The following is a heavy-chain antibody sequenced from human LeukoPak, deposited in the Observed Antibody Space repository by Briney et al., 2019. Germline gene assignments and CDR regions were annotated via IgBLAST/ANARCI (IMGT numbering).Heavy chain of an antibody. Sequence: PGGSLRLSCAASGFTFSSYAMSWVRQAPGKGLEWVSVIYSGGSTYYADSVKGRFTISRDNSKNTLYLQMNSLRAEDTAVYYCARDRGSITMIRGVQNHWGQGTLVSVSS. CDR1: GFTFSSYA. V-gene: IGHV3-66*01. D-gene: IGHD3-10*01. CDR2: IYSGGST. J-gene: IGHJ4*02. CDR3: ARDRGSITMIRGVQNH.